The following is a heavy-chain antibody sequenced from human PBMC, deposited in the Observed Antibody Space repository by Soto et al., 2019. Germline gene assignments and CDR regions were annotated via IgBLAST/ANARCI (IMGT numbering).Heavy chain of an antibody. D-gene: IGHD6-19*01. CDR2: IIPILGIA. CDR3: ARDYGSGWYYFDY. V-gene: IGHV1-69*08. Sequence: VQLVQSGAEVKKPGSSVTVSCKASGGTFSSYTISWVRQAPGQGLEWMGRIIPILGIANYAQKFQGRVTITADKSTSTAYMELSSLRSEDTAVYYCARDYGSGWYYFDYWGQGTLVTVSS. J-gene: IGHJ4*02. CDR1: GGTFSSYT.